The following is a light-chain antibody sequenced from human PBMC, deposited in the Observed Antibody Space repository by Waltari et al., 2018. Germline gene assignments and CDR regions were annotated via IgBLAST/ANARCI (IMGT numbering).Light chain of an antibody. CDR2: LGS. Sequence: DIVMAQSPLSLAVSPGEPASISCRSSQSLRHINGNTYLDWFVQKPGQSPQLLIYLGSHRASGVSDRFSGSGSGTDFTLKISRVEAEDVGIYYCMQPQQLPVTFGQGTKLEIK. J-gene: IGKJ2*01. CDR3: MQPQQLPVT. V-gene: IGKV2-28*01. CDR1: QSLRHINGNTY.